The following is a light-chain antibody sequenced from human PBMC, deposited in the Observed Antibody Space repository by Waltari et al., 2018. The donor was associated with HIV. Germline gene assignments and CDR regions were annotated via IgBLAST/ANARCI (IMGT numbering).Light chain of an antibody. V-gene: IGKV1-39*01. CDR2: AAS. CDR3: QQSYSTLRT. CDR1: QSISSY. J-gene: IGKJ3*01. Sequence: DIQMNQSPSSVSASVGDSVNITCRASQSISSYLNWYQQKPGKAPKLLIYAASSLQSGVPSRFSGSGSGTDFTLTISSLQPEDFATYYCQQSYSTLRTFGPGTKVDIK.